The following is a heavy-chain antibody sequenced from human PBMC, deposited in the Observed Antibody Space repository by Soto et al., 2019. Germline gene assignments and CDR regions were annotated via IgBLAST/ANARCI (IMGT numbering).Heavy chain of an antibody. CDR2: IYYSGST. Sequence: PSETLSLTCTVSGCSISSYYWSWIRQPPGKGLEWIGYIYYSGSTNYNPSLKSRVTISVDTSKNQFSLKLSSVTAADTAVYYCARDNGYSYGYTLDHWGQGTLVTSPQ. V-gene: IGHV4-59*01. D-gene: IGHD5-18*01. CDR1: GCSISSYY. CDR3: ARDNGYSYGYTLDH. J-gene: IGHJ4*02.